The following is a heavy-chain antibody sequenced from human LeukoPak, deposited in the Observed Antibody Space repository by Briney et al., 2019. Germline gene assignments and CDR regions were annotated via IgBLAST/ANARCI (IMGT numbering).Heavy chain of an antibody. D-gene: IGHD3-22*01. CDR3: ARIEAISYDSSGFVDY. Sequence: QPGGSLRLSCAASGFAFSSYGMNWVRQAPGKGLEWVSGFSGSGGSAYYADSVKGRFTTSRDDSKNTLYLQMNSLRTEDTAVYYCARIEAISYDSSGFVDYWGQGTLVTVSS. V-gene: IGHV3-23*01. CDR2: FSGSGGSA. J-gene: IGHJ4*02. CDR1: GFAFSSYG.